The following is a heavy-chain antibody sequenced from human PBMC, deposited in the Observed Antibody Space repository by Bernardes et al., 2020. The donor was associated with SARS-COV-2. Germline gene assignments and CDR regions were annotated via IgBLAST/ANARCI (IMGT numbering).Heavy chain of an antibody. Sequence: LVKPSQTLTLTCTFSGFSLSTSGMCVSWIRQPPGKDLEWLARIDWDDEKYYSTSLKTRLTISKDTSKNQVVLTMTNMDPVDTATYFCARIGPGSSGWIDYWGQGTLVTVSS. CDR3: ARIGPGSSGWIDY. CDR1: GFSLSTSGMC. D-gene: IGHD6-19*01. J-gene: IGHJ4*02. V-gene: IGHV2-70*11. CDR2: IDWDDEK.